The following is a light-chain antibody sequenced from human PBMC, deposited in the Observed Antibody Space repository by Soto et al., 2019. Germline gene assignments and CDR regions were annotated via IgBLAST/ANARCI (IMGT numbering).Light chain of an antibody. CDR3: QHYEILPT. J-gene: IGKJ5*01. CDR2: DAS. Sequence: DIQMTQSPSSLSASVGDRVTITCQASQTINNYLNWYQQKPGRAPKLLIYDASNLEAGVPSRFRGSGSGPDFTFTISRLQPEDIATSYCQHYEILPTFGQGTRIEIK. CDR1: QTINNY. V-gene: IGKV1-33*01.